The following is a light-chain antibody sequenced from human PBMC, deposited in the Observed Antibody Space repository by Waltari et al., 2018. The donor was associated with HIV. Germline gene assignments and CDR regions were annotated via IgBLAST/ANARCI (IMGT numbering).Light chain of an antibody. CDR3: QQYKDFPIT. V-gene: IGKV1-5*03. CDR2: KAS. CDR1: QSSGSW. J-gene: IGKJ4*01. Sequence: DIQMTQSPSTLSASVGDRVTITCRASQSSGSWLAWYQQKPGRAPKILIYKASNLESGVPSRFSGSGYGTSLSLTISSLQPEDFATYYCQQYKDFPITFGGGTKVEIK.